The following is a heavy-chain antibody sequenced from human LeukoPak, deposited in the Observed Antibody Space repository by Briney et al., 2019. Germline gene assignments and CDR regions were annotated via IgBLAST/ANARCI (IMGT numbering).Heavy chain of an antibody. Sequence: TSETLSLTCTVSGGAIGSYYWSWIRQPPGKGLEWIGYIGYSGRTNYNPSLKSRVTISVDTSKNQFSLKLSSVTAADTAVYYCARTFSESYYYYGMDVWGQGTTVTVSS. CDR1: GGAIGSYY. CDR3: ARTFSESYYYYGMDV. D-gene: IGHD1-26*01. J-gene: IGHJ6*02. CDR2: IGYSGRT. V-gene: IGHV4-59*01.